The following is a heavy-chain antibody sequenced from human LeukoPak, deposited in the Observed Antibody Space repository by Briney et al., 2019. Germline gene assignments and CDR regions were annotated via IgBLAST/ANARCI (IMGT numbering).Heavy chain of an antibody. D-gene: IGHD1-26*01. CDR2: ISAYNGNT. CDR3: ARASGSYVDY. CDR1: GGTFSSYA. Sequence: ASVKVSCKASGGTFSSYAISWVRQAPGQGLEWMGWISAYNGNTNYAQKLQGRVTMTTDTSTSTAYMELRSLRSDDTAVYYCARASGSYVDYWGQGTLVTVSS. J-gene: IGHJ4*02. V-gene: IGHV1-18*01.